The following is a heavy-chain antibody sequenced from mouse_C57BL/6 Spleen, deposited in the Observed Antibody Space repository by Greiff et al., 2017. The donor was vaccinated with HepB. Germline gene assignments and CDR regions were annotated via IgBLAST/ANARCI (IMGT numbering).Heavy chain of an antibody. J-gene: IGHJ4*01. CDR1: GYTFTSYG. D-gene: IGHD1-1*01. CDR3: ARDAGYYGSPDYYAMDY. V-gene: IGHV1-81*01. Sequence: QVQLKESGAELARPGASVKLSCKASGYTFTSYGISWVKQRTGQGLEWIGEIYPRSGNTYYNEKFKGKATLTADKSSSTAYMELRSLTSEDSAVYFCARDAGYYGSPDYYAMDYWGQGTSVTVSS. CDR2: IYPRSGNT.